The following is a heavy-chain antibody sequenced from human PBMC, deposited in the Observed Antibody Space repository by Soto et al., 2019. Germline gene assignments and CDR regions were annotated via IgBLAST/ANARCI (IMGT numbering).Heavy chain of an antibody. CDR1: GFTFDDYT. CDR3: AKDVVRYYYYDGKDV. CDR2: ISWDGGST. Sequence: HPVGSLRLSCAASGFTFDDYTMHWVRQAPGKGLEWVSLISWDGGSTYYADSVKGRFTISRDNSKNSLYLQMNSLRTEDTALYYCAKDVVRYYYYDGKDVWGQGTTVTVSS. J-gene: IGHJ6*02. V-gene: IGHV3-43*01.